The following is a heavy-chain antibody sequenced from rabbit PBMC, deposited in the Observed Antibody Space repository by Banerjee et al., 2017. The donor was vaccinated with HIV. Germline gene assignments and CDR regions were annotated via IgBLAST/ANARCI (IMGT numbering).Heavy chain of an antibody. J-gene: IGHJ4*01. CDR3: ARETWGSTGNYGL. V-gene: IGHV1S45*01. CDR2: INTITGKS. Sequence: EQLEESGGGLVKPEGSLTLTCKASGVSFSDKDVMCWVRQAPGKGLEWIACINTITGKSVYASWAKGRFIMSRTSSTTVTLQMTSLTAADTATYFCARETWGSTGNYGLWGPGTLVTVS. D-gene: IGHD7-1*01. CDR1: GVSFSDKDV.